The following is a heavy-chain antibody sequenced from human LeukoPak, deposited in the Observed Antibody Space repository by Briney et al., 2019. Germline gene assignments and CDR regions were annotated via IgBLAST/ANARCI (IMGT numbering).Heavy chain of an antibody. CDR1: GFTSSIYA. J-gene: IGHJ4*02. V-gene: IGHV3-64*01. Sequence: PGGSLRLSCAASGFTSSIYAMHSVRQAPGKGLEHVSGISYNGSQTYYGNSVKDRFTISRDNAKNTVYLQMASLRVDDMAVYYCVRDRGGSGWYYFDYWGQGILVTVSS. CDR3: VRDRGGSGWYYFDY. D-gene: IGHD6-19*01. CDR2: ISYNGSQT.